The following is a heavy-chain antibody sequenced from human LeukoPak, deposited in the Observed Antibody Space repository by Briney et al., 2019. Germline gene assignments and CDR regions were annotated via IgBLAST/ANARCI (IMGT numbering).Heavy chain of an antibody. CDR2: ISGSGGST. Sequence: GGSLRLSCAASGFTFSSYAMNWVRQAPGKGLEWVSTISGSGGSTYYADSVKGRFTISRDNSKNIMYLQMNSLRAEDTAVYYCAKGGAAFDYWGQGTLVSVSS. CDR3: AKGGAAFDY. CDR1: GFTFSSYA. V-gene: IGHV3-23*01. D-gene: IGHD3-10*01. J-gene: IGHJ4*02.